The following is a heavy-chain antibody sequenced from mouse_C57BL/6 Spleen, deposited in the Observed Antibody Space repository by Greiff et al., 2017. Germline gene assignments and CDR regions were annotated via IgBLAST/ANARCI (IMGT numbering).Heavy chain of an antibody. J-gene: IGHJ1*03. D-gene: IGHD2-3*01. CDR1: GFSLTSYA. CDR2: IWTGGGT. V-gene: IGHV2-9-1*01. CDR3: ARNCDGYYNWYFDF. Sequence: VQLQESGPGLVAPSQSLSITCTVSGFSLTSYAISWVRQPPGKGLEWLGVIWTGGGTNYNSALKSRLSISKDNSKSQVSLKMNSLQTDDTAMYYCARNCDGYYNWYFDFWGTGTTVTVSS.